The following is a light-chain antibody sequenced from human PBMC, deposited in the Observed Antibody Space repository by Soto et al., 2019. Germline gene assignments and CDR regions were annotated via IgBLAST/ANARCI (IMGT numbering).Light chain of an antibody. CDR1: RSFASSY. CDR3: QQYGSSPPYT. J-gene: IGKJ2*01. V-gene: IGKV3-20*01. Sequence: EIVLTQSPGTLSLSPGERATLSCRASRSFASSYLGWYQQKPGQAPRLLIYAASSRATGIPDRFSGSGSGTDFTPTISRLEPEDSAVYYCQQYGSSPPYTFGQGTKLEI. CDR2: AAS.